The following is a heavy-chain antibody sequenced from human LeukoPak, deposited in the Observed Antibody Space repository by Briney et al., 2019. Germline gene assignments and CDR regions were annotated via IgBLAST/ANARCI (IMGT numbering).Heavy chain of an antibody. D-gene: IGHD2-21*01. V-gene: IGHV3-7*01. CDR2: IKEDGSEE. CDR1: GFSFVRSW. J-gene: IGHJ4*02. Sequence: GGSLRLSCEASVSGFSFVRSWMSWVRQAPGKGPEWVAHIKEDGSEEYYLNSVKDRFTISRDNGKNSLYLQMNNLRVEDTAVYYCAQDRGDYSWGQGTQVTVSS. CDR3: AQDRGDYS.